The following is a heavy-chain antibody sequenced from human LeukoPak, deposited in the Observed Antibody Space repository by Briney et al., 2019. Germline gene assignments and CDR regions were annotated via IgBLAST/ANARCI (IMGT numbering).Heavy chain of an antibody. Sequence: ASVKASCKVSGYTFTSYYMHWVRQAPGQGLEWMGIINPSGGSTSYAQKFQGRVTMTRDTSTSTVYMELSSLRSEDTAVYYCARNPGIAAAATKYYFDYWGQGTLVTVSS. J-gene: IGHJ4*02. CDR1: GYTFTSYY. CDR3: ARNPGIAAAATKYYFDY. D-gene: IGHD6-13*01. CDR2: INPSGGST. V-gene: IGHV1-46*03.